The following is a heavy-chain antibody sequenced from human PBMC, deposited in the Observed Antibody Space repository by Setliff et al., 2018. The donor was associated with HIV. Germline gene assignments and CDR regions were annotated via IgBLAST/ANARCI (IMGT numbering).Heavy chain of an antibody. D-gene: IGHD4-17*01. V-gene: IGHV4-39*01. J-gene: IGHJ3*02. CDR2: IYYSGHT. Sequence: SETLSLTCTVSGASINSSHFYWGWIRQPPGKGLEWIGSIYYSGHTYYNSSLKSRVTIPVDTSKNQFSLKLTSVTAADTAVYYCARRFLTTVVTLGFDIWGQGTMVTVSS. CDR1: GASINSSHFY. CDR3: ARRFLTTVVTLGFDI.